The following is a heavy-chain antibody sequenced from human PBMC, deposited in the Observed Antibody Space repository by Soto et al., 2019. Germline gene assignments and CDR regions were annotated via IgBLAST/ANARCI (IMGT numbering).Heavy chain of an antibody. J-gene: IGHJ4*02. Sequence: SETLSLTCTVSGGSTSSSDYYWSWIRQHPGKGLEWIGYIYYSGNTYYNPSLKSRLTISVDTSKNQFSLKLTSVTAADTAVYYCARGLSEATVVTCYFDYWGQGTLVTVYS. D-gene: IGHD4-17*01. V-gene: IGHV4-31*03. CDR2: IYYSGNT. CDR1: GGSTSSSDYY. CDR3: ARGLSEATVVTCYFDY.